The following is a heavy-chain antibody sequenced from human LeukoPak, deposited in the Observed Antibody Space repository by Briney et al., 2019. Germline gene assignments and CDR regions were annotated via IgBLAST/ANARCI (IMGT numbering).Heavy chain of an antibody. CDR3: ARGRNWFDP. J-gene: IGHJ5*02. V-gene: IGHV3-30*03. CDR2: ISYDGSNK. CDR1: GFTFDSYG. Sequence: GRSLRLSCAASGFTFDSYGMHWVRQAPGKGLEWVAVISYDGSNKYYADSVKGRFTISRDNSKNTLYLQMNSLRAEDTAVYYCARGRNWFDPWGQGTLVTVSS.